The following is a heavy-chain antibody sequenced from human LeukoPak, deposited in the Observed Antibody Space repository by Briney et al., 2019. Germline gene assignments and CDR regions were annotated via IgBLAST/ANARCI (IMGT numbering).Heavy chain of an antibody. Sequence: GGSLRLSCAASGFTFDDYGMSWVRQAPGKGLEWVSGVNWNGGSTGYADSVKGRFTISRDNAKNSLYLQMNSLRAEDTALYYCARTGYSSSWRNYFDYWGQGTLVTVSS. CDR3: ARTGYSSSWRNYFDY. V-gene: IGHV3-20*04. CDR2: VNWNGGST. J-gene: IGHJ4*02. D-gene: IGHD6-13*01. CDR1: GFTFDDYG.